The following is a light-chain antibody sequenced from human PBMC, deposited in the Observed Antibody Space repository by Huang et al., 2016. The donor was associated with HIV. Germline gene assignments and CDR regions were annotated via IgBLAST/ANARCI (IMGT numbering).Light chain of an antibody. CDR3: QQLNSYPLT. CDR1: QGICSY. CDR2: PAS. J-gene: IGKJ4*01. V-gene: IGKV1-9*01. Sequence: IQLTQSPSSLSASIGDRVTFTCRASQGICSYLAWYQLKPGKAPNLLIYPASTLQSGVPSRFRGSRSATDFTLTISSLQPEDFATYYCQQLNSYPLTFGGGTRVEVK.